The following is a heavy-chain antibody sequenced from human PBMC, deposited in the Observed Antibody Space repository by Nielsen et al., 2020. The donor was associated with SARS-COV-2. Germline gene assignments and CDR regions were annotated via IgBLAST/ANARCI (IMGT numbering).Heavy chain of an antibody. V-gene: IGHV3-48*04. Sequence: GESLKISCAASGFTFSSYTMNWVRQAPGKGLEWVSYISSSSSTIYYADSVKGRFTISRDNAKNSLYLQMNSLRAEDTALYHCARLRDVVATGGMDVWGQGTTVTVSS. CDR1: GFTFSSYT. D-gene: IGHD5-12*01. J-gene: IGHJ6*02. CDR2: ISSSSSTI. CDR3: ARLRDVVATGGMDV.